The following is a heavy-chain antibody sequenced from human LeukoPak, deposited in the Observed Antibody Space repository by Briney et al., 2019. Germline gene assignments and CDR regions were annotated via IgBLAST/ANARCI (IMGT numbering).Heavy chain of an antibody. Sequence: ASVKVSCKASGGTFSSYAISWVRQAPGQGLEWMGGIIPIFGTTNYAQKFQGRVTITADESTSTAYMELSSLRSEDTAVYYCARAAFGGSHRRSLKGQAPLFDYWGQGTLVTVSS. V-gene: IGHV1-69*13. CDR2: IIPIFGTT. CDR3: ARAAFGGSHRRSLKGQAPLFDY. CDR1: GGTFSSYA. J-gene: IGHJ4*02. D-gene: IGHD1-26*01.